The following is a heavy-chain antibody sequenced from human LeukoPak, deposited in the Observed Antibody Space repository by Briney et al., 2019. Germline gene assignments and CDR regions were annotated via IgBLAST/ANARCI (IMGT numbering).Heavy chain of an antibody. J-gene: IGHJ5*02. CDR3: ARHSITMVRGVMQNWFDP. CDR1: GGSFSGYY. CDR2: IYYSGST. Sequence: SETLSLTCAVYGGSFSGYYWGWIRQPPGKGLEWIGSIYYSGSTYYNPSLKSRVTISVDTSKNQFSLKLSSVTAADTAVYYCARHSITMVRGVMQNWFDPWGQGTLVTVSS. V-gene: IGHV4-39*01. D-gene: IGHD3-10*01.